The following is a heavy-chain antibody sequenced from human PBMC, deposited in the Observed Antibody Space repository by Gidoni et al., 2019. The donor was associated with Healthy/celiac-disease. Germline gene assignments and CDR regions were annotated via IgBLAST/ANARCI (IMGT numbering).Heavy chain of an antibody. J-gene: IGHJ4*02. CDR1: GFPFSRYG. V-gene: IGHV3-33*01. Sequence: QVQLVESGGGVVQPGRSLRRSCAASGFPFSRYGMHWVRQAPGKGLEWVAVIWYDGSNKYYADSVKGRFTISRDNSKNTLYLQMNSLRAEDTAVYYCARVNGYSYGDLDYWGQGTLVTVSS. CDR3: ARVNGYSYGDLDY. D-gene: IGHD5-18*01. CDR2: IWYDGSNK.